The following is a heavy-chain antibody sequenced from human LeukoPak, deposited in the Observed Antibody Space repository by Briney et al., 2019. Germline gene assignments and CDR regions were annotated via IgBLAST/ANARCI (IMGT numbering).Heavy chain of an antibody. Sequence: EASVKVSCKASGYTFTSYDINWVRQATGQGLEWMGWMNPNSGNTGYAQKFQGRVTMTRNTSISTAYMELSSLRSEDTAVYYCARGFPGPLLWFGELLSNWFDPWGQGTLVTVSS. CDR1: GYTFTSYD. D-gene: IGHD3-10*01. CDR2: MNPNSGNT. V-gene: IGHV1-8*02. CDR3: ARGFPGPLLWFGELLSNWFDP. J-gene: IGHJ5*02.